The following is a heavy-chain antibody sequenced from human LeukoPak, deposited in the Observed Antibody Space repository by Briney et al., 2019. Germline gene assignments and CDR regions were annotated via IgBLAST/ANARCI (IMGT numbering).Heavy chain of an antibody. CDR1: GFTFSTYW. CDR3: AREEFGTFDI. CDR2: IRKDGSDI. J-gene: IGHJ3*02. Sequence: GGSLRLSCAASGFTFSTYWMSWVRQAPGKGLEWVANIRKDGSDIHYVDSVKGRFTISRDNAKNSLYLEMSSLRGEDTALYYCAREEFGTFDIWGQGTMVTVSS. V-gene: IGHV3-7*01. D-gene: IGHD3-10*01.